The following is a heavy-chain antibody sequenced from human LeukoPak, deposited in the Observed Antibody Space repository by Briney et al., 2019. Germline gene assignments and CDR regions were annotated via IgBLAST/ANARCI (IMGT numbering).Heavy chain of an antibody. CDR3: ARHEPAYYDILTGYPDY. Sequence: GESLKISCKGSGYSFTSYWIGWVRQMPGKGLEWMGIIYPGDSDTRYSPSFQGQVTISADKSISTAYLQRSSLKASDTAMYYCARHEPAYYDILTGYPDYWGQGTLVTVSS. V-gene: IGHV5-51*01. J-gene: IGHJ4*02. D-gene: IGHD3-9*01. CDR2: IYPGDSDT. CDR1: GYSFTSYW.